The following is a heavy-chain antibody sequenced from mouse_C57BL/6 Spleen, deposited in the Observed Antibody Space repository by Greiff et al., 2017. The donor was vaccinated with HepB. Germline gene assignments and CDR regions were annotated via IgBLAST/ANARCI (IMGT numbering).Heavy chain of an antibody. J-gene: IGHJ4*01. D-gene: IGHD1-1*01. CDR1: GFSLTSYG. Sequence: VQVVESGPGLVAPSQSLSITCTVSGFSLTSYGVHWVRQPPGKGLEWLVVIWSDGSTTYNTALKSRLSISKDNSKCQVFLKMNSLQTDDTAMYYCAAYCDGSNYAMDYWGQGTSVTVSS. V-gene: IGHV2-6*03. CDR2: IWSDGST. CDR3: AAYCDGSNYAMDY.